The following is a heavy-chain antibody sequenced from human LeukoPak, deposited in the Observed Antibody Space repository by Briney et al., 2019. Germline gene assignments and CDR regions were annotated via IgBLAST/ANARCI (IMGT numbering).Heavy chain of an antibody. J-gene: IGHJ4*02. CDR3: ARQVGMSRQHRRSDY. V-gene: IGHV4-39*01. Sequence: SETLSLTCTVSGGSISSSSYYWGWIRQPPGKGLEWIGEINHSGSTNYNPSLKSRVTISVDTSKNQFSLKLSSVTAADTAVYYCARQVGMSRQHRRSDYWGQGTLVTVSS. CDR1: GGSISSSSYY. D-gene: IGHD1-14*01. CDR2: INHSGST.